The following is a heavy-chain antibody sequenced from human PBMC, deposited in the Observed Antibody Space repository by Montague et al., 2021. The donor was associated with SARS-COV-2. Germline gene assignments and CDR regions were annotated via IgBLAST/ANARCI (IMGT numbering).Heavy chain of an antibody. CDR2: VSHPGSA. J-gene: IGHJ4*02. D-gene: IGHD2-15*01. Sequence: SETLSLTCAVYSEAFNGYYWTWIRQPPGKGLEWIGEVSHPGSAKYNPSLKSRVTISVDTSKNQFSLKLSSVTVADTAVYYCARRALGYCSGGSCYSGLDYWGQGTLVTVSS. CDR3: ARRALGYCSGGSCYSGLDY. V-gene: IGHV4-34*01. CDR1: SEAFNGYY.